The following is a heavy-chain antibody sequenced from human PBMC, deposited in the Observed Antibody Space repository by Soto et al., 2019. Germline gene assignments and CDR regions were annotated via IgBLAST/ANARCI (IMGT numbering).Heavy chain of an antibody. V-gene: IGHV1-18*04. D-gene: IGHD1-26*01. CDR1: GYAFTSYG. CDR3: ARDQTIQWEVRPPGY. J-gene: IGHJ4*02. Sequence: QVQLVQSGPEVKKPGASVKISCKASGYAFTSYGFSWVRQAPGQGLEWMGWISAYNGHTHYAQNLQGRVTMTTDTSTTTAYMELRSLRSDDTAVYYCARDQTIQWEVRPPGYWGQGTLVTVSS. CDR2: ISAYNGHT.